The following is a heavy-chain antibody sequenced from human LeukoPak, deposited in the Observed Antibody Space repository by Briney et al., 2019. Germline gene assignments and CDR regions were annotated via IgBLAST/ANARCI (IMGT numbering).Heavy chain of an antibody. CDR2: ISGSGGST. Sequence: GGSLRLSCAASGFTFFSYAMSWVRQAPGKGLEWVSGISGSGGSTYYADSVKGRFTISRDNSKNTLYLQMNSLRAEDTAVYYCARENYYGGNPNWFDPWGQGTLVTVSS. D-gene: IGHD4-23*01. J-gene: IGHJ5*02. CDR3: ARENYYGGNPNWFDP. V-gene: IGHV3-23*01. CDR1: GFTFFSYA.